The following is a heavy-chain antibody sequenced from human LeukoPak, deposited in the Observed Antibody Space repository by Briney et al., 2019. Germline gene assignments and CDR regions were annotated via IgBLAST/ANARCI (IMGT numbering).Heavy chain of an antibody. CDR2: IFNSGST. V-gene: IGHV4-59*12. J-gene: IGHJ6*03. CDR3: ARSTGIYYYYMDV. Sequence: SETLSFTCSVSGGSINSYQWSWIRQPPGKGLEWIGYIFNSGSTNRNPSLKSRVTISVDTSQNQFSLKLNSVTAADTAVYYCARSTGIYYYYMDVWGKGTTVTVSS. CDR1: GGSINSYQ. D-gene: IGHD3-10*01.